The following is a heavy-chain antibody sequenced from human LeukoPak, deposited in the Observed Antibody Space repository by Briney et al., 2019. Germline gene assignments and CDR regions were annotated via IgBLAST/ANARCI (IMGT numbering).Heavy chain of an antibody. D-gene: IGHD1-26*01. CDR2: IYTSGST. V-gene: IGHV4-4*09. CDR1: GGSISSYS. Sequence: SETLSLTCTVSGGSISSYSWSWIRQPPGKGLERIGYIYTSGSTNYNPSLKSRVTISVDTSKNQFSLKLSSVTAADTAVYYCARLASGSYYESVFDYWGQGTLVTVSS. J-gene: IGHJ4*02. CDR3: ARLASGSYYESVFDY.